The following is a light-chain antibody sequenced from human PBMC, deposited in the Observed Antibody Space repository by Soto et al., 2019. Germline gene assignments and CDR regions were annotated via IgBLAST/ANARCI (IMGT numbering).Light chain of an antibody. Sequence: ELVLTQSPGTLSLSPGERATLSCRASQSVSSNYLAWYQHKPGQAPMLLIYGASSRSTGIPDRFSGSGSGTDFTLTISRLEPEDFALYYCQKYGSSFTFGPGTKVDIK. V-gene: IGKV3-20*01. CDR2: GAS. J-gene: IGKJ3*01. CDR1: QSVSSNY. CDR3: QKYGSSFT.